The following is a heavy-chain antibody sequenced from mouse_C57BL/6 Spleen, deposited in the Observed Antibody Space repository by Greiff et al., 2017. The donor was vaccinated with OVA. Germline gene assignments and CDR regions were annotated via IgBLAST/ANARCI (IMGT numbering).Heavy chain of an antibody. D-gene: IGHD2-4*01. CDR3: ARNLRYYDYVCAMDY. CDR1: GYTLTSYG. V-gene: IGHV2-2*01. CDR2: IWSGGST. Sequence: VQLLQSGPGLVQPSQCLSITCTASGYTLTSYGVHWVRQSPGQGLEWMGVIWSGGSTDYNEHFISRLGISKDNSNSQVFFQMNSLQADDTAIYYCARNLRYYDYVCAMDYWGQGTSVTVSS. J-gene: IGHJ4*01.